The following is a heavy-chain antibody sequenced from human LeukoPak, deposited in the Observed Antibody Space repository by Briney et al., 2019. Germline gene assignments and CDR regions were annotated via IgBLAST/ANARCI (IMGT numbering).Heavy chain of an antibody. Sequence: GGSLRLSCAPPGLTFSSFSFNWVRQGPGKGLERGSSINTVASYICYADSVKGRFTISRDNAKNSLYLQMNSLRAEDTGVYYCARLRRNSDKSGFYYYYDYWGQGTLVTVSS. D-gene: IGHD3-22*01. CDR2: INTVASYI. CDR3: ARLRRNSDKSGFYYYYDY. CDR1: GLTFSSFS. V-gene: IGHV3-21*06. J-gene: IGHJ4*02.